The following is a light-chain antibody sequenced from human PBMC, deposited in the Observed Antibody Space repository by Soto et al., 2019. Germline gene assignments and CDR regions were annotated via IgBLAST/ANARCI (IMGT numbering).Light chain of an antibody. CDR3: QQYENLPT. J-gene: IGKJ5*01. CDR2: DAS. V-gene: IGKV1-33*01. CDR1: QNINNY. Sequence: DIQMTQSQSSLSASVVDRVTITCPASQNINNYLNWYQQKPGRAPKLLIYDASNLEAGVPSRFRGSGSGTDFTFTISRLQPEDIATYYCQQYENLPTFGQGTRLEIK.